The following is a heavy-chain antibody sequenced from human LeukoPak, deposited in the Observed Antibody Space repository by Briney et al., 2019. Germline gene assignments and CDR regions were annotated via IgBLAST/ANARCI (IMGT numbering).Heavy chain of an antibody. CDR1: GGSISSSSYY. D-gene: IGHD5-18*01. CDR3: ARDGYPGMGAFDI. V-gene: IGHV4-39*02. J-gene: IGHJ3*02. Sequence: PSETLSLTCTVSGGSISSSSYYWGWIRQPPGKGLEWIGSIYYSGSTYYNPSLKSRVTISVDTSKNQFSLKLSSVTAADTAVYYCARDGYPGMGAFDIWGRGTMVTVSS. CDR2: IYYSGST.